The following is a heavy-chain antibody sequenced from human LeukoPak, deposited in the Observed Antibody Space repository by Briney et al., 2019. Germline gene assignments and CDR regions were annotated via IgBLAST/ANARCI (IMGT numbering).Heavy chain of an antibody. J-gene: IGHJ4*02. V-gene: IGHV3-30*18. CDR3: AKTPVTTVKHLPGDY. D-gene: IGHD4-17*01. CDR1: GFTFSSYG. Sequence: PGGSLRLSCAASGFTFSSYGMHWVRQAPGKGLEWVAVISYDGSNKYYADSVKGRFTISRDNSKNTLYLQMNSLRAEDTAVYYCAKTPVTTVKHLPGDYWGQGTLVTVSS. CDR2: ISYDGSNK.